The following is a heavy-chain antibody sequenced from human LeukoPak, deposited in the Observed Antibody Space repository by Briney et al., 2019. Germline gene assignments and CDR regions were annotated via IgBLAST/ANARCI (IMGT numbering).Heavy chain of an antibody. CDR3: AKGNGYCSSTSCHNWFDP. J-gene: IGHJ5*02. CDR2: ISGSGGST. V-gene: IGHV3-23*01. CDR1: GFTFSSYA. Sequence: SGGSLRLSCAASGFTFSSYAMSWVRQAPGKGLEWVSAISGSGGSTYYADSVKGRFTISRDNSKNTLYLQMNSLRAEDTAVYYCAKGNGYCSSTSCHNWFDPWGQGTLVTVSS. D-gene: IGHD2-2*01.